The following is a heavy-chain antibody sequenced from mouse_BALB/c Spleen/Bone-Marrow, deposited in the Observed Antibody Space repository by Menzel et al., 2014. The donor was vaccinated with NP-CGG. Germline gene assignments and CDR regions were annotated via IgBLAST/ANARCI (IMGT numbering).Heavy chain of an antibody. D-gene: IGHD2-3*01. V-gene: IGHV1-54*01. CDR1: GYAFTDYL. J-gene: IGHJ2*01. Sequence: VQGVESGAELVRPGTSVKVSCKASGYAFTDYLMEWLKQRPGQGLEWIGVINPGSGSTNYNEKFKDKATLTADKSSSTAYMQLSSLTSDDSAVYFCARYDGYFGYWGQGTILTVSS. CDR3: ARYDGYFGY. CDR2: INPGSGST.